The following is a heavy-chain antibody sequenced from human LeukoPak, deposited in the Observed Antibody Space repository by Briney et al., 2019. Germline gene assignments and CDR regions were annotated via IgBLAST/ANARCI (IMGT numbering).Heavy chain of an antibody. J-gene: IGHJ4*02. CDR1: GFTFSSYA. CDR3: ARGGYSYGAFDY. V-gene: IGHV3-23*01. D-gene: IGHD5-18*01. CDR2: ISGSGGST. Sequence: GRSLRLSCAASGFTFSSYAMHWVRQAPGKGLEWVSAISGSGGSTYYADSVKGRFTISRDNSKNTLYLQMNSLRAEDTAVYYCARGGYSYGAFDYWGQGTLVTVSS.